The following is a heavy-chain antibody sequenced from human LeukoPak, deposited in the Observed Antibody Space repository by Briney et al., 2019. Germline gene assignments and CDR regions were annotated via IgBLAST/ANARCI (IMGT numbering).Heavy chain of an antibody. CDR3: ARVSTPANIDS. D-gene: IGHD4/OR15-4a*01. CDR1: GFTFSSYL. J-gene: IGHJ4*02. V-gene: IGHV3-74*01. CDR2: IDSDGSIT. Sequence: PGGSLRLSCAASGFTFSSYLMHWVRQAPGKGLVWVSHIDSDGSITTYADSVKGRFTISRDNARNTLYLQMNSLRAEDTAVYYCARVSTPANIDSWGQGTLVAVSP.